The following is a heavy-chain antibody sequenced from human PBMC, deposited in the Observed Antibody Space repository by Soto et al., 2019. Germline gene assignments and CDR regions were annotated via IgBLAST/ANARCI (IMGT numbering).Heavy chain of an antibody. D-gene: IGHD5-12*01. CDR1: GYTLTELS. Sequence: VASVKVSCKVSGYTLTELSMHWVRQAPGKGLEWMGGFDPEDGETIYAQKFQGRVTMTEDTSTDTAYMELSSLRSEDTAVYYCATDVDLLADDFDIWGQGTMVTVSS. J-gene: IGHJ3*02. CDR2: FDPEDGET. CDR3: ATDVDLLADDFDI. V-gene: IGHV1-24*01.